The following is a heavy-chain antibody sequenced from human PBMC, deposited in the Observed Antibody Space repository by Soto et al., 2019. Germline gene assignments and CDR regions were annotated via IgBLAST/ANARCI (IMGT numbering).Heavy chain of an antibody. D-gene: IGHD2-15*01. CDR1: GYTFTSYA. CDR2: INAGNGNT. V-gene: IGHV1-3*01. J-gene: IGHJ5*02. Sequence: ASVKVSCKASGYTFTSYAMHWVRQAPGQRLEWMGWINAGNGNTKYSQKFQGRVTITRDTSASTAYMELSSLRSEDTAVYYCARDLSPFGYCSGGSCYSFLGWFDPWGQGTLVTVSS. CDR3: ARDLSPFGYCSGGSCYSFLGWFDP.